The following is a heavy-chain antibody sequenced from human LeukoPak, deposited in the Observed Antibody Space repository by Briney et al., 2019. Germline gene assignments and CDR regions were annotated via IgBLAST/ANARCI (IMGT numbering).Heavy chain of an antibody. Sequence: GGSLRLSCAASGFTFRTYWMSWVRQAPGKGLEWVANINQDGSAKYYVDSVKGRFTISRDNAENSLYLQMNSLRVEDTAVYYYATLGAAAAAAFDYRGQGTLVTVSS. CDR2: INQDGSAK. CDR3: ATLGAAAAAAFDY. V-gene: IGHV3-7*02. CDR1: GFTFRTYW. J-gene: IGHJ4*02. D-gene: IGHD6-13*01.